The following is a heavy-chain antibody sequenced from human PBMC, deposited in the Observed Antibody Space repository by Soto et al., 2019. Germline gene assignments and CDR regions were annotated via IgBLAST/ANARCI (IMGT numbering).Heavy chain of an antibody. Sequence: QVTLKESGPVLVKPTETLTLTCTVSGISLSNARMGVSWIRQPPEKALQWLAHIFSNDEKSYSTSLNSRLTISKDTSNSQVVLTMTNMDPVDTATYYCARGLTWEGRGAFDIWGQGTMVTVSS. J-gene: IGHJ3*02. V-gene: IGHV2-26*01. D-gene: IGHD7-27*01. CDR2: IFSNDEK. CDR3: ARGLTWEGRGAFDI. CDR1: GISLSNARMG.